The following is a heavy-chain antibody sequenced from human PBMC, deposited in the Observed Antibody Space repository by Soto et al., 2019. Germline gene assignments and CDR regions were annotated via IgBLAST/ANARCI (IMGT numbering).Heavy chain of an antibody. CDR2: IYWDDDK. J-gene: IGHJ4*02. Sequence: QITLKESGPAVVQPTQTLTLTCTLSGFSLSTNEVSVGWIRQPPGKDLEWLALIYWDDDKRFRPSLKNSLTITKDTSENRVVLTMTNMDPGDTATYYCAHRDGARFYFDYWGQGTLVTVTS. CDR3: AHRDGARFYFDY. V-gene: IGHV2-5*02. CDR1: GFSLSTNEVS.